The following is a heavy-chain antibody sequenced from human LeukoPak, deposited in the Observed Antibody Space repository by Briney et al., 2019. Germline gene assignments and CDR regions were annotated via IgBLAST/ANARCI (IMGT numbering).Heavy chain of an antibody. J-gene: IGHJ4*02. V-gene: IGHV3-7*01. D-gene: IGHD6-13*01. CDR2: IKQDGSEK. CDR1: GFTFSNYG. CDR3: ARGGPAAGRFDY. Sequence: HPGGSLRLSCAASGFTFSNYGMHWVRQAPGKGLEWVANIKQDGSEKRYVDSVKGRFTISRDNAKKSLYLQMNSLRAEDTAVYYCARGGPAAGRFDYWGQGTLVTVSS.